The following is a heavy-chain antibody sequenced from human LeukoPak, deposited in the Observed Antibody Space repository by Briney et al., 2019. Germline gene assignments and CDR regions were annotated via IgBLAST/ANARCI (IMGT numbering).Heavy chain of an antibody. Sequence: PGGSLRLSCAASGFTFSSYWMSWVRQAPGKGLEWVANIKQDGSEKYYVDSVKGRFTISRDNAKNSLYLQMNSLRAEDTAVYYCARDQAPYDYVWGSYLDYWDQGTLVTVSS. D-gene: IGHD3-16*01. J-gene: IGHJ4*02. CDR2: IKQDGSEK. CDR1: GFTFSSYW. CDR3: ARDQAPYDYVWGSYLDY. V-gene: IGHV3-7*01.